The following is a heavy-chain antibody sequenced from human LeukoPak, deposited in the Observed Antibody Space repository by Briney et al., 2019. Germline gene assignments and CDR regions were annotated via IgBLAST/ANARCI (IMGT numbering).Heavy chain of an antibody. J-gene: IGHJ4*02. D-gene: IGHD2-15*01. CDR1: GFSVGTNH. Sequence: PGGSLRLSCAASGFSVGTNHMSWVRQAPGKGLEWVSVFYSGGDIYYADSVKGRSTISRDYSKNTLYLQMNSLRVEDTAVYYCARVTDTLYFDFWGQGTLVTVSS. V-gene: IGHV3-66*01. CDR2: FYSGGDI. CDR3: ARVTDTLYFDF.